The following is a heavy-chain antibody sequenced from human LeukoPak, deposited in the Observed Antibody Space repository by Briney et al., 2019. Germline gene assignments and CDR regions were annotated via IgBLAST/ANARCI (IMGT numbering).Heavy chain of an antibody. CDR2: ISASNGNT. J-gene: IGHJ4*02. CDR3: ARDAETMVRGVIITKKKYDY. V-gene: IGHV1-18*04. D-gene: IGHD3-10*01. Sequence: GASVKVSCKASGYTFTSYGISWVRQAPGQGLEWMGWISASNGNTNYAQKLQGRVTMTTDTSTSTAYMELRSLRSDDTAVYYCARDAETMVRGVIITKKKYDYWGQGTLVTVSS. CDR1: GYTFTSYG.